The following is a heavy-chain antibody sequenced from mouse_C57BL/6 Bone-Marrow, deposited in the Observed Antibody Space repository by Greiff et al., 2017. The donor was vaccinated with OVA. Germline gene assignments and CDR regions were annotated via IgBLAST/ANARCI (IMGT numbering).Heavy chain of an antibody. J-gene: IGHJ3*01. Sequence: QVQLQQPGAELVRPGTSVKLSCKASGYTFTSYWMHWVKQRPGQGLEWIGVIDPSDSYTNYNQKFTGKATLTVDTSSSTAYRQLSSLTSEDSAVYYCATRGFAYWGQGTLVTVSA. V-gene: IGHV1-59*01. CDR2: IDPSDSYT. CDR3: ATRGFAY. CDR1: GYTFTSYW.